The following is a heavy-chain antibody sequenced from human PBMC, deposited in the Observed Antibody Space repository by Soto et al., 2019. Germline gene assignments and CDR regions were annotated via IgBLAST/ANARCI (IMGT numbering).Heavy chain of an antibody. D-gene: IGHD6-13*01. Sequence: SEPRSETCSVLDGCITRYNWNRLSKHPGKGLEWIGYIFYSGSTNYNPTLKSRVTMSVDTSKRQFSLNLSSLTAADTAVYYCARVYSVNYLGYFDYWGQGALVTVSS. CDR2: IFYSGST. CDR1: DGCITRYN. CDR3: ARVYSVNYLGYFDY. J-gene: IGHJ4*02. V-gene: IGHV4-59*12.